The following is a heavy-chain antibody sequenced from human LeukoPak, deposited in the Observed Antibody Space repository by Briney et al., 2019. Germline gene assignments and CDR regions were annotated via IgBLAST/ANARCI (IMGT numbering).Heavy chain of an antibody. CDR2: IKQAGSEK. Sequence: PGGSLRLSCAASGFTFSSYWMNWVRQAPGKGLEWVANIKQAGSEKNYVDFVKGRFTISRDNAKNSLDLQMNSLRAEDTAMYYCARARGDGYQWYFDLWGRGTLVTVSS. J-gene: IGHJ2*01. CDR3: ARARGDGYQWYFDL. D-gene: IGHD5-24*01. V-gene: IGHV3-7*01. CDR1: GFTFSSYW.